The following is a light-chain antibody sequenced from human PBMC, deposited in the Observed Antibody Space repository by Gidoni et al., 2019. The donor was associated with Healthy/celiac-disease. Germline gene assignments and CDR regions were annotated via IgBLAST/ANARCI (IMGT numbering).Light chain of an antibody. Sequence: EIVMPQSPATLSVSPGERATLSCKASQRVSSNLAGYQQKPGQAPRLLIYGASTRATDIPARFSGSGSGTEFTLTISSLQSEDFAVYYCQQYNNWPFTFGPXTKVDIK. J-gene: IGKJ3*01. CDR3: QQYNNWPFT. CDR1: QRVSSN. CDR2: GAS. V-gene: IGKV3-15*01.